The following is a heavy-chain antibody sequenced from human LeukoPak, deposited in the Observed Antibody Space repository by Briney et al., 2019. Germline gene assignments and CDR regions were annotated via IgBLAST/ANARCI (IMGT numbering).Heavy chain of an antibody. D-gene: IGHD3-22*01. CDR1: GFSFSSYG. J-gene: IGHJ4*02. CDR3: AKSSYYDSSGYYREYYFDH. V-gene: IGHV3-23*01. Sequence: GGSLRLSCAASGFSFSSYGMTWVRQAPGKGLEWVSSVSGGGGSTNYPDSVKGRFTISRDNSKNTLYLQMNSSRAEDTAVYYCAKSSYYDSSGYYREYYFDHWGQGTLVTVSS. CDR2: VSGGGGST.